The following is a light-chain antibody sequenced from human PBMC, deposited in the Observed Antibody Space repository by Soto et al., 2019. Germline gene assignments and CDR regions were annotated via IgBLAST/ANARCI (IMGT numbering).Light chain of an antibody. J-gene: IGLJ1*01. CDR1: SSDVGAYNY. CDR3: CSYAGNMYV. CDR2: DVS. V-gene: IGLV2-11*01. Sequence: SVLTQPRSVSGSPGQSVTISCTGSSSDVGAYNYVSWYQQHPGKAPKLMIFDVSKRPSGVPDRFSGSKSGSTASLTISGLQAEDEADYYCCSYAGNMYVVGSGTKVTV.